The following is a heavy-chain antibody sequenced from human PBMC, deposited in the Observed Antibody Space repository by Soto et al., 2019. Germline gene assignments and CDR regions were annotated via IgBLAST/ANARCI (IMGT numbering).Heavy chain of an antibody. CDR2: VYDSGST. V-gene: IGHV4-30-4*01. D-gene: IGHD3-22*01. CDR3: ARVKGRRPKYYYDSSGYYYPDY. Sequence: PSETLSLTCTVSGGSISSGDYYWRWIRQPPGKGLEWIGYVYDSGSTYYNPSLKSRVTISVDTSRNQFSLKLSSVTAADTAVYYCARVKGRRPKYYYDSSGYYYPDYWGQGTLVTVSS. CDR1: GGSISSGDYY. J-gene: IGHJ4*02.